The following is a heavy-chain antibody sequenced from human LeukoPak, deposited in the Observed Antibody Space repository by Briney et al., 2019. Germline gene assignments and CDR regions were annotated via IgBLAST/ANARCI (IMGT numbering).Heavy chain of an antibody. J-gene: IGHJ6*03. CDR2: ISAYNGNT. Sequence: ASVKVSCKASGYTFTSYGISWVRQAPGQGLEWMGWISAYNGNTNYAQKLQGRVTMTTDTSTSTAYMELRSLRSDDTAVYYCARGGYYDILTGYIPHLFSSGIKFYYYYMDVWGKGTTVAVSS. CDR1: GYTFTSYG. CDR3: ARGGYYDILTGYIPHLFSSGIKFYYYYMDV. D-gene: IGHD3-9*01. V-gene: IGHV1-18*01.